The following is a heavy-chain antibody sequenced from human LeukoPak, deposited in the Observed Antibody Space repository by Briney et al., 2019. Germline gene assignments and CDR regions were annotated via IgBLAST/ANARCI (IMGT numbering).Heavy chain of an antibody. D-gene: IGHD3-22*01. CDR2: MNPNSGNT. Sequence: ASVKVSCKASGYTFTSYDINWVRQATGQGLEWMGWMNPNSGNTGYAQKFQGRVTMTRNTSISTAYMELSSLRSADTAVYYCARGYDSSGYYYTAPYYYYYYGMDVWGQGTTVTVSS. CDR1: GYTFTSYD. V-gene: IGHV1-8*01. CDR3: ARGYDSSGYYYTAPYYYYYYGMDV. J-gene: IGHJ6*02.